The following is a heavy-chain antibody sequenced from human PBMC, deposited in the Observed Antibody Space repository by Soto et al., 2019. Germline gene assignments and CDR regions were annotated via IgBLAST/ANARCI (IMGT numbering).Heavy chain of an antibody. CDR1: GFSLSTSGVG. CDR3: AHKGYGDYPLDY. Sequence: QITLKESGPTLVKPTQTLTLTCTFSGFSLSTSGVGVGWIRQPPGKALEWLAVIYWDDYKHYSPSQKSRLTITKDTSKNQVVLTMTNMDPVDTATYYCAHKGYGDYPLDYWGQGTLLTVSS. D-gene: IGHD4-17*01. CDR2: IYWDDYK. J-gene: IGHJ4*02. V-gene: IGHV2-5*02.